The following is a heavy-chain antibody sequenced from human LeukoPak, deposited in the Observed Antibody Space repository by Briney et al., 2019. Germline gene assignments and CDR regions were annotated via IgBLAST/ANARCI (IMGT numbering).Heavy chain of an antibody. J-gene: IGHJ6*03. CDR3: AKEGDYVSGDYYYYMDV. V-gene: IGHV3-23*01. CDR1: GFTFSSYA. D-gene: IGHD3-16*01. CDR2: ISGSGGST. Sequence: GSLRLSCAAPGFTFSSYAMSWVRQAPGKGLEWVSAISGSGGSTYYADSVKGRFTISRDNSKNTLYLQMNSLRAEDTAVYYCAKEGDYVSGDYYYYMDVWGKGTTVTVSS.